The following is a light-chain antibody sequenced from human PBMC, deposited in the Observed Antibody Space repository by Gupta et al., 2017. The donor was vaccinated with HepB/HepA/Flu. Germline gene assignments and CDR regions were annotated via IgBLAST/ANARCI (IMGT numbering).Light chain of an antibody. J-gene: IGKJ2*01. CDR1: QSIRNY. V-gene: IGKV1-39*01. Sequence: DIQMSQSPSSLSASVGDRVPITCRASQSIRNYLNWYQQKPGKAPKLLIYTASSLQSGVPTRCSGSGSGTDFTLTISGQQPEVVASYFCQQRHCFPFTFGQGTKLEIK. CDR3: QQRHCFPFT. CDR2: TAS.